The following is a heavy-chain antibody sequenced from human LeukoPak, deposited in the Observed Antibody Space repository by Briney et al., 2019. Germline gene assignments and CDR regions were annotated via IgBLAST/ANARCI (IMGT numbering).Heavy chain of an antibody. V-gene: IGHV3-23*01. D-gene: IGHD3-22*01. CDR3: AKSITMIVVVMAA. CDR2: ISGSGGRT. Sequence: GGSLRLSCVDSGFTFSSYAMSWVRQAPGKGLEWVSAISGSGGRTYYADSVKGRFTISRDNSKNTLYLQMNSLRAEDTAVYYCAKSITMIVVVMAAWGQGTLVTVSS. CDR1: GFTFSSYA. J-gene: IGHJ5*02.